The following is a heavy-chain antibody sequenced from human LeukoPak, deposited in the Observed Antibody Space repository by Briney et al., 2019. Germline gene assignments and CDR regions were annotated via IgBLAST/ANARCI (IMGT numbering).Heavy chain of an antibody. D-gene: IGHD4-23*01. CDR2: INPNSGGT. J-gene: IGHJ4*02. CDR1: GYAFTGYY. V-gene: IGHV1-2*02. Sequence: ASVKVSCKASGYAFTGYYMHWVRQAPGQGLEWMGWINPNSGGTNYAQKFQGRVTMTRDTSISTAYMELSRLRSDDTAVYYCARMGYGGNSQFDYWGQGTLVTVSS. CDR3: ARMGYGGNSQFDY.